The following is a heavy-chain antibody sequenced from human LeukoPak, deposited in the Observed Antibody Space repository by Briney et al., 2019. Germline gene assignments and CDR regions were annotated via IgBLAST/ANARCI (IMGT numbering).Heavy chain of an antibody. CDR3: ARDRPVIVVVPAALDY. J-gene: IGHJ4*02. Sequence: ASVKVSCKASGYIFSDYYMHWVRQAPGQGLEWMGWINPNSGGTNYAQKFQGRVTMTRDTSISTAYMELSRLRSDDTAVYYCARDRPVIVVVPAALDYWGQGTLVTVSS. D-gene: IGHD2-2*01. V-gene: IGHV1-2*02. CDR2: INPNSGGT. CDR1: GYIFSDYY.